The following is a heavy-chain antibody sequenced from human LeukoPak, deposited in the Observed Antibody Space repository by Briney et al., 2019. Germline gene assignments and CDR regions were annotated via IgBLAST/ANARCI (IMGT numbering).Heavy chain of an antibody. CDR2: ISSSGSTI. CDR3: ARDRFSTYDFWSGYPKFDY. CDR1: GLTFSSYE. V-gene: IGHV3-48*03. D-gene: IGHD3-3*01. J-gene: IGHJ4*02. Sequence: GGSLRLSCAASGLTFSSYEMNWVRQAPGKGLEWVSYISSSGSTIYYADSVKGRFTISRDNAKNSLYLQMNSLRAEDTAVYYCARDRFSTYDFWSGYPKFDYWGQGTLVTVSS.